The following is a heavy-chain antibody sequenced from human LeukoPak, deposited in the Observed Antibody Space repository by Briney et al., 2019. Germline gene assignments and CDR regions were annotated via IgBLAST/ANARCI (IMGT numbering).Heavy chain of an antibody. Sequence: GGSLRLSCAASGFTFSSYAMSWVRQAPGKGLERVSAISGSGGSTYYADSVKGRFTISRDNSKNTLYLQMNRLRAEDTAVYYCANYPGARDRYYFYYWGQGTLVTVSS. CDR3: ANYPGARDRYYFYY. CDR2: ISGSGGST. D-gene: IGHD7-27*01. CDR1: GFTFSSYA. V-gene: IGHV3-23*01. J-gene: IGHJ4*02.